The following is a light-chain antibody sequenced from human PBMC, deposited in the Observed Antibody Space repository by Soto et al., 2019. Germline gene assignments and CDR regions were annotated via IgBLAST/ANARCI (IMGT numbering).Light chain of an antibody. CDR3: QQYGGSPPNT. CDR2: GAS. Sequence: EIILTQSPGTLSLSPGERATLSCRASQSVSSNFLAWYQQKPGQAPRLLIYGASSRATGIPDRFSGSGSGTDFTLTISSLEPEDFAVYYCQQYGGSPPNTFGQGTKLEI. J-gene: IGKJ2*01. V-gene: IGKV3-20*01. CDR1: QSVSSNF.